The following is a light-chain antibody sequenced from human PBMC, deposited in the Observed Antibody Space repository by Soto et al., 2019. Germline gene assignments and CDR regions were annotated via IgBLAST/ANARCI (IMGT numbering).Light chain of an antibody. Sequence: IQLTQSPSSLSASVGDRVTVTCRASQSIIIYLNWYQQKPGKAPTLLIYAASSLQSGVPSRFSGGGSRTDFTLTISSLQPEDFATYYCLQDYSYPRTFGQGTKVEIK. J-gene: IGKJ1*01. CDR3: LQDYSYPRT. V-gene: IGKV1-39*01. CDR2: AAS. CDR1: QSIIIY.